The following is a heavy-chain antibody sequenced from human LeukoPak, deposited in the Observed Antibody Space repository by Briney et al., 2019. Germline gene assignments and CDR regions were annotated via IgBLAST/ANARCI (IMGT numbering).Heavy chain of an antibody. V-gene: IGHV1-18*01. CDR1: GYTFTSYG. J-gene: IGHJ3*02. CDR3: AKTYYYDSSGLNAFDI. CDR2: ISAYNGNT. D-gene: IGHD3-22*01. Sequence: ASVKVSCKASGYTFTSYGISWVRQAPGQGLEWMGWISAYNGNTNYAQKLQGRVTMTTDTCTSTAYMELRSLRSDDTAVYYCAKTYYYDSSGLNAFDIWGQGTMVTVSS.